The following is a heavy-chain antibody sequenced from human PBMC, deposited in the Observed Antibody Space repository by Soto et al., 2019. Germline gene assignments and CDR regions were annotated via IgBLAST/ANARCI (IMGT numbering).Heavy chain of an antibody. CDR1: GFTFSSYA. CDR2: TSGSGGST. CDR3: AKDGGYGSGSYYSDD. D-gene: IGHD3-10*01. Sequence: EVQLLESGGGLVQPGGSLRLSCAASGFTFSSYAMSCVRQAPGKGLEWGSTTSGSGGSTYYADSVKGRFTISRDTSISTCYLQMNSLSGEDMAVYYCAKDGGYGSGSYYSDDWGQGTLVTVSS. V-gene: IGHV3-23*01. J-gene: IGHJ4*02.